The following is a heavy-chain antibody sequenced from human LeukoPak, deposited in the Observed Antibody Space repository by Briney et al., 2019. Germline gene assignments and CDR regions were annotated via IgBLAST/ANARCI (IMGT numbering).Heavy chain of an antibody. Sequence: PGGSLRLSCAASGFTFIIYAMSWVPQAPGKGVEWVSASSGSGRSTYYADSMTGQFTISRDNPKITLYLQMNSLRAEDTAVYYCAKDKRWLRFDYWGQGTLVTVSS. D-gene: IGHD5-12*01. J-gene: IGHJ4*02. V-gene: IGHV3-23*01. CDR2: SSGSGRST. CDR1: GFTFIIYA. CDR3: AKDKRWLRFDY.